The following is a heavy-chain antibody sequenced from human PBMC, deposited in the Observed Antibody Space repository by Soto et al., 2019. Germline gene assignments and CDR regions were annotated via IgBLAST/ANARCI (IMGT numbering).Heavy chain of an antibody. D-gene: IGHD2-2*01. Sequence: QVQLVQSGAEVKKPWSSVKVSCKASGGTFSSYAISWVRQAPGQGLAWMGGIIPISDTTNYAQKFQGRVTITADESTSTAYMELSSLRSEDTAVYYCARSQGSSTSLEIYYYYYYGMDVWGQGTTVTVSS. CDR2: IIPISDTT. J-gene: IGHJ6*02. V-gene: IGHV1-69*01. CDR1: GGTFSSYA. CDR3: ARSQGSSTSLEIYYYYYYGMDV.